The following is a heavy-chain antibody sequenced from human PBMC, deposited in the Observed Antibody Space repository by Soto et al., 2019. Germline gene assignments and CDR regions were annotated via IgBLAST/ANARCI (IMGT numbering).Heavy chain of an antibody. V-gene: IGHV3-49*03. D-gene: IGHD6-13*01. CDR2: IRSKAYGGTT. CDR3: TRAAGGYSSSWEHQIDY. CDR1: GFTFGDYA. Sequence: GGSLRLSCTASGFTFGDYAMSWFRQAPGKGLEWVGFIRSKAYGGTTEYAASVKGRFTISRDDSKSIAYLQMNSLKTEDTAVYYCTRAAGGYSSSWEHQIDYWGQGTLVTVSS. J-gene: IGHJ4*02.